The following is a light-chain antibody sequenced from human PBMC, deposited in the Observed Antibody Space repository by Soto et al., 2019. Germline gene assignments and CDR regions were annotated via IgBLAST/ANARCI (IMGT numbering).Light chain of an antibody. V-gene: IGLV1-51*02. CDR1: SSNIGNNY. Sequence: QSVLMQPPSVSAAPGQKVTISCSGSSSNIGNNYVSWYQQLPETAPKLLIYENNKRPSGIPDRFSGSKSGTSATLGITGLQTGDEADYYCGTWDISLSLWVFGGGTKLTV. CDR3: GTWDISLSLWV. CDR2: ENN. J-gene: IGLJ3*02.